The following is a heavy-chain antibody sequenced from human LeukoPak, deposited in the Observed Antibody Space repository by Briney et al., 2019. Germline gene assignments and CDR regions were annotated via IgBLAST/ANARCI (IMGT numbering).Heavy chain of an antibody. CDR2: INPNSGGT. J-gene: IGHJ4*02. CDR3: ARDRVGGVIVTFRDY. V-gene: IGHV1-2*02. Sequence: GASVKVSXKASGYTFTGYYMHWVRQAPGQGLEWMGWINPNSGGTNYAQKFQGRVTMTRDTSISTAYMELSRLRSDDTAVYYCARDRVGGVIVTFRDYWGQGTLVTVSS. CDR1: GYTFTGYY. D-gene: IGHD3-16*02.